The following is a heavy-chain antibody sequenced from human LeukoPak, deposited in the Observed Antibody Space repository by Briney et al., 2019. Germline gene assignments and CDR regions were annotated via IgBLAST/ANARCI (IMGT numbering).Heavy chain of an antibody. Sequence: TGGSLRLSCAASGFTFSSYSMNWVRQAPGKGLEWVSSISGSSSYIYYADSVKGRFTISRDNAKNSLYLQMNSLRAEDTAVYYCARDRNTDFWSGYYTNYFDYWGQGTLVTVSS. V-gene: IGHV3-21*01. J-gene: IGHJ4*02. CDR3: ARDRNTDFWSGYYTNYFDY. CDR1: GFTFSSYS. CDR2: ISGSSSYI. D-gene: IGHD3-3*01.